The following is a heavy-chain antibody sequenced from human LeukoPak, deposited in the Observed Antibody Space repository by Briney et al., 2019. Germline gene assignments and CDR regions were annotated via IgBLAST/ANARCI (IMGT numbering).Heavy chain of an antibody. J-gene: IGHJ2*01. CDR3: ARERRSVVPAATRYFDL. V-gene: IGHV1-2*02. Sequence: ASVKVSCKASGYTFTGYYMHWVRQAPGQGLEWMGWINPNSGGTNYAQKFQGRVTMTRDTSISTAYMELSRLRSDDTDVYYCARERRSVVPAATRYFDLWGRGTLVTVSS. CDR1: GYTFTGYY. CDR2: INPNSGGT. D-gene: IGHD2-2*01.